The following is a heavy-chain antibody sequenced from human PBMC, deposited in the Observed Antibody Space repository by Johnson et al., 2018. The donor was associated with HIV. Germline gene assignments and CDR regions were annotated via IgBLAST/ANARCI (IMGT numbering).Heavy chain of an antibody. V-gene: IGHV3-11*01. CDR1: GFTFSDYY. J-gene: IGHJ3*02. CDR3: AKDRKGSSSWLRSGVAFDI. D-gene: IGHD6-13*01. CDR2: ISSSGSTI. Sequence: HVQLVESGGGLVQPGGSLRLSCAASGFTFSDYYMSWIRQAPGKGLEWVSYISSSGSTIYYADSVKGRFPISRDNAKNSLYLQMNSLRAEDTALYYCAKDRKGSSSWLRSGVAFDIWGQGTMVTVSS.